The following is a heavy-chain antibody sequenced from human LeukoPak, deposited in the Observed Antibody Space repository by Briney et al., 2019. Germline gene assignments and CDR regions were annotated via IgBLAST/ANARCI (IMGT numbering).Heavy chain of an antibody. V-gene: IGHV3-23*01. Sequence: GGSLRLSCAATGFTFTDYAMSWARQAQGKGLEWVSSISRSGSTTYYADSVKGRFTFSRDNSKNTLDLQMDSLRVEDTARYYCARGSIMLSVGGQGTLVTVTS. J-gene: IGHJ4*02. CDR3: ARGSIMLSV. CDR2: ISRSGSTT. CDR1: GFTFTDYA. D-gene: IGHD2-21*01.